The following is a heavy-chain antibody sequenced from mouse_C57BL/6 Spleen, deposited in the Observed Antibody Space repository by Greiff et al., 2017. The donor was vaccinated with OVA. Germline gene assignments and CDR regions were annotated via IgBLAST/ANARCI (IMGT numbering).Heavy chain of an antibody. J-gene: IGHJ3*01. V-gene: IGHV1-52*01. Sequence: QVQLQQSGAELVRPGSSVKLSCKASGYTFTSYWMHWVKQRPIQGLEWIGNIDPSDSETHYNQKFKDKATLTVDKSSSTAYMQLSSLTSEDSAVYYCASDGSSYRFAYWGQGTLVTVSA. CDR3: ASDGSSYRFAY. D-gene: IGHD1-1*01. CDR1: GYTFTSYW. CDR2: IDPSDSET.